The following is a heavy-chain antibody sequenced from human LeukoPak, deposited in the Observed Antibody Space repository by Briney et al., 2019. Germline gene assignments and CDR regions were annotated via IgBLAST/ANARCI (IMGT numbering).Heavy chain of an antibody. CDR1: GVSISSYY. Sequence: SETLSLTCTVSGVSISSYYWSWIRQPAGKGLEWIGRIYPSGSTNYNPSLKSRVTMSVDTSKNQFPLKLTSVTAADTAAYYCTRYSGSSHPYAFDIWGQGTMVTVSS. V-gene: IGHV4-4*07. CDR2: IYPSGST. D-gene: IGHD1-26*01. CDR3: TRYSGSSHPYAFDI. J-gene: IGHJ3*02.